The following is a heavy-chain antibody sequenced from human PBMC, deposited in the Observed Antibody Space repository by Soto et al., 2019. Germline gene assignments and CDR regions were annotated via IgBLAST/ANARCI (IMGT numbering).Heavy chain of an antibody. CDR2: ISYDGSNK. CDR3: ARLVSGYDR. CDR1: GFTFSSYA. V-gene: IGHV3-30-3*01. D-gene: IGHD5-12*01. Sequence: RGSLRLSCAASGFTFSSYAIHCVRHSPVKWLEWVAVISYDGSNKYYADSVKDRFTISRDNSKNTLYLQMNSLRAEDTAVYYCARLVSGYDRWGQGTLVTVSS. J-gene: IGHJ4*02.